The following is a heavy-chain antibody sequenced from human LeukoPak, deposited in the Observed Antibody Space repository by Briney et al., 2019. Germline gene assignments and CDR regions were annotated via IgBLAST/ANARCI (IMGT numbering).Heavy chain of an antibody. V-gene: IGHV3-23*01. CDR2: ISGSGGST. J-gene: IGHJ4*02. CDR3: ARGYSGYDNAMGY. D-gene: IGHD5-12*01. Sequence: GGSLRLSCAASGLTFSSYAMTWVRQAPGKGLEWVSGISGSGGSTYYADSVKGRFTISRDNSKNTLYLQMNSLRAEDTAVYYCARGYSGYDNAMGYWGQGTLVTVSS. CDR1: GLTFSSYA.